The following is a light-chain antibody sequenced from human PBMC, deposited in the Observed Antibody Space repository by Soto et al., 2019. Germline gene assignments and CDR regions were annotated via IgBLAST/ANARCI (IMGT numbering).Light chain of an antibody. Sequence: EIVVTQSPGTLSLSPGERANLSCRASQSVSSSYLAWYQQKPGQAPRLLIYGASSRATGIPDRFSGSGSGTDFTLTISRLEPEEFAVYYCQQYGSSPLFTFGPGTKVDIK. CDR2: GAS. CDR3: QQYGSSPLFT. J-gene: IGKJ3*01. V-gene: IGKV3-20*01. CDR1: QSVSSSY.